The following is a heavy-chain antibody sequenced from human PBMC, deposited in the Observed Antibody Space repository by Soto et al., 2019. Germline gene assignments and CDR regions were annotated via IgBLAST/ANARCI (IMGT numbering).Heavy chain of an antibody. CDR1: DYNFPSYL. CDR3: ARGPYYCRNGVCPFDF. J-gene: IGHJ4*02. D-gene: IGHD2-8*01. V-gene: IGHV5-51*01. Sequence: GESLKISCRGSDYNFPSYLIGWVRQLPGKGLEWMGIIHPGKSETRYSPSFQGQVTVSVDKSIDTAYLQWSSLKASDSAMYYCARGPYYCRNGVCPFDFWGQGTQVTVSS. CDR2: IHPGKSET.